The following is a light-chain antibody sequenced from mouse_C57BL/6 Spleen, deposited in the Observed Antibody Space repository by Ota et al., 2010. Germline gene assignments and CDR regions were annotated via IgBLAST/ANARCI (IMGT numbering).Light chain of an antibody. CDR2: WAS. Sequence: IMMTQSPSSLAVSAGEKVTMSCKSSQXVYYSSNQKNYLAWYQQKPGQSPKLLIYWASTRESGVPDRFTGSGSGTDFTLTISSVQAEDLAVYYCQNDHSYPLTFAAGTKLELK. J-gene: IGKJ5*01. CDR1: QXVYYSSNQKNY. V-gene: IGKV8-27*01. CDR3: QNDHSYPLT.